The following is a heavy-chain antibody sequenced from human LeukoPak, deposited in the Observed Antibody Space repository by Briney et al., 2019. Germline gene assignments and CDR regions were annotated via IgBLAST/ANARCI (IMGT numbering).Heavy chain of an antibody. D-gene: IGHD3-9*01. CDR2: ISGSGGST. V-gene: IGHV3-23*01. Sequence: GGSLRLSCAASGFTFSSYAMSGVRQAPGKGLEWVSAISGSGGSTYYADSVRGRFTISRDNSKNTLYLQMNSLRAEDTAVYYCAKPAYYDILTGYGTWGQGTLVTVSS. J-gene: IGHJ4*02. CDR3: AKPAYYDILTGYGT. CDR1: GFTFSSYA.